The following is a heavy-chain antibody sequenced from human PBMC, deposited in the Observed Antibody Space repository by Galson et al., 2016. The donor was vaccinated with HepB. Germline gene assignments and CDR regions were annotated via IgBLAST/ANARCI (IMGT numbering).Heavy chain of an antibody. CDR2: INPPTNDT. D-gene: IGHD3-3*01. J-gene: IGHJ4*02. CDR3: ARERPYEHQSLDY. V-gene: IGHV1-46*01. Sequence: QAPGQGPEWMGWINPPTNDTGYAQKFQGRLTMTRDTATSTVYMEMTSLTSDDTAVYYCARERPYEHQSLDYWAPGTLVTVSS.